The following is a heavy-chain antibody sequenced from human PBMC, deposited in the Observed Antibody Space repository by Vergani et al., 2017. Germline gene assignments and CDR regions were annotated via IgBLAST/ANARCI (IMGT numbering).Heavy chain of an antibody. D-gene: IGHD3-10*01. J-gene: IGHJ4*02. CDR2: ISGSGGST. CDR3: AKDRRGSGILLGY. V-gene: IGHV3-23*04. Sequence: EVQLVESGGGLVQPGGSLRLSCAASGFTVSSNYMSWVRQAPGKGLEWVSVISGSGGSTYYADSVKGRFTISRDNSKNTLYLQMNSLRAEGTAVYYCAKDRRGSGILLGYWGQGTLVTVSS. CDR1: GFTVSSNY.